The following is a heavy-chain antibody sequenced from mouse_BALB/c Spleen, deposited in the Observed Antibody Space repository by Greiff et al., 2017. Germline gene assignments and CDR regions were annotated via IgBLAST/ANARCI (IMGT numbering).Heavy chain of an antibody. CDR1: GYTFTDYE. J-gene: IGHJ2*01. CDR3: TRGIYYGSSNGNY. V-gene: IGHV1-15*01. D-gene: IGHD1-1*01. CDR2: IDPETGGT. Sequence: VKLQQSGAELVRPGASVTLSCKASGYTFTDYEMHWVKQTPVHGLEWIGAIDPETGGTAYNQKFKGKATLTADKSSSTAYMELRSLTSEDSAVYYCTRGIYYGSSNGNYWGQGTTLTVSS.